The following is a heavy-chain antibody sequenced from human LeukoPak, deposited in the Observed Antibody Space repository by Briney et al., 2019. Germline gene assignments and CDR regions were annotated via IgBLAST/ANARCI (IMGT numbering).Heavy chain of an antibody. CDR3: AKDLYYDILTGYFDY. V-gene: IGHV3-9*01. CDR2: ISWNSGSI. CDR1: GFTFIDYA. Sequence: GGSLRLSCAASGFTFIDYAVHWVRQAPGKGLEWVSGISWNSGSIGYADSVKGRFTISRDNAKNSLYLQMNSLRAEDTALYYCAKDLYYDILTGYFDYWGQGTLVTVSS. D-gene: IGHD3-9*01. J-gene: IGHJ4*02.